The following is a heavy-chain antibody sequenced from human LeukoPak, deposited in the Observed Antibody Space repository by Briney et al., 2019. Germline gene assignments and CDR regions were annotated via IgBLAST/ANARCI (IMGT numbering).Heavy chain of an antibody. CDR1: GFTFSSYS. CDR3: ARVAIVATIIGSFDY. V-gene: IGHV3-21*01. Sequence: GGSLRLSCAASGFTFSSYSMNWVRQAPGKGLEWVSSISSSSSYIYYADSVKGRFTISRDNAKNSLYLQMNSLRAEDTAVYYCARVAIVATIIGSFDYWGQGTLVTVSS. D-gene: IGHD5-12*01. CDR2: ISSSSSYI. J-gene: IGHJ4*02.